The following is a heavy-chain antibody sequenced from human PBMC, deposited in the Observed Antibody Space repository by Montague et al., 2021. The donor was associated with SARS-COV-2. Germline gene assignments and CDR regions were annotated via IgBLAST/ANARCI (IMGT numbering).Heavy chain of an antibody. CDR3: ARQEPIVVVVAAARGWFDP. CDR1: GGSISSSSYC. Sequence: SETLSLTCTVSGGSISSSSYCWGWIRQPPGKGLEWIGSIYYSGSIYYNPSLKSRVTISVDTSKNQYSLKLSSVTAADTAVYYCARQEPIVVVVAAARGWFDPWGQGTLVTVSS. J-gene: IGHJ5*02. V-gene: IGHV4-39*01. CDR2: IYYSGSI. D-gene: IGHD2-15*01.